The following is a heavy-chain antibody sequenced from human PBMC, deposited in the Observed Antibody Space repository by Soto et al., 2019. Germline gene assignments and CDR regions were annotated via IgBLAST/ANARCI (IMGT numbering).Heavy chain of an antibody. D-gene: IGHD3-10*01. Sequence: PGESLKISCKGSGYSFTSYWIGWVRQMPGKGLEWMGIIYPGDSDTRYSPSFQGQVTISADKSISTAYLQWSSLKASDTAMYYCARHQVGLWFGETEGSELDPWGQGTLVTVSS. CDR2: IYPGDSDT. V-gene: IGHV5-51*01. J-gene: IGHJ5*02. CDR1: GYSFTSYW. CDR3: ARHQVGLWFGETEGSELDP.